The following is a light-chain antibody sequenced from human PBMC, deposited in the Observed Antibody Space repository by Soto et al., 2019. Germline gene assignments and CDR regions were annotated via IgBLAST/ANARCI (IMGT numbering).Light chain of an antibody. CDR1: SSDVGYYNL. J-gene: IGLJ3*02. CDR2: EVT. Sequence: QSVLTQPASVSGSPGQSITISCTGSSSDVGYYNLVYWYQQHPGKAPKLMIYEVTKRPSGVSNRFSGSQSGNTASLTISGLQAEDEPDYYCCSFAGSTGVFGGGTKLTVL. V-gene: IGLV2-23*02. CDR3: CSFAGSTGV.